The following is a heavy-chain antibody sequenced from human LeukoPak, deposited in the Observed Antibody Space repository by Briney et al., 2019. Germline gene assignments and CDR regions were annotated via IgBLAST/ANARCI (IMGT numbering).Heavy chain of an antibody. D-gene: IGHD6-13*01. CDR1: GFTVSSNY. J-gene: IGHJ4*02. Sequence: PGGSLRPSCAASGFTVSSNYMSWVRQAPGKGLEWVSDIYSGGTTFYADSVRGRFTISRDSSKNTLSLQMNSLRAEDTAVYYCARVSTLGWSSSLTGFDCWGQGTLVTVSS. V-gene: IGHV3-66*01. CDR3: ARVSTLGWSSSLTGFDC. CDR2: IYSGGTT.